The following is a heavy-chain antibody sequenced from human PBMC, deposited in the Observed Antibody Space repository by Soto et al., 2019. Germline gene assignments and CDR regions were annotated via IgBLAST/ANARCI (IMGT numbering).Heavy chain of an antibody. J-gene: IGHJ4*02. CDR3: ARASSYGGKD. Sequence: LSCAASGYTFSSCEMHWVRQAPGKGLEWVAVISYDGSNKYYADSVKGRFTISRDNSKNTLYLQMNSLRAEDTAVYYCARASSYGGKDWGQGTLVTAS. D-gene: IGHD2-15*01. CDR2: ISYDGSNK. V-gene: IGHV3-30-3*01. CDR1: GYTFSSCE.